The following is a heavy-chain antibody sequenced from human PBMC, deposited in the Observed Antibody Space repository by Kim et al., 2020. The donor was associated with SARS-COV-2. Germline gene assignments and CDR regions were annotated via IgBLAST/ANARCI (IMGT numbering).Heavy chain of an antibody. V-gene: IGHV1-46*01. J-gene: IGHJ4*02. CDR3: ARDPLGYCSGGSCSYFDY. D-gene: IGHD2-15*01. Sequence: QGRVTMTRDTATSTVYMELSSLRSEDTAVYYCARDPLGYCSGGSCSYFDYWGQGTLVTVSS.